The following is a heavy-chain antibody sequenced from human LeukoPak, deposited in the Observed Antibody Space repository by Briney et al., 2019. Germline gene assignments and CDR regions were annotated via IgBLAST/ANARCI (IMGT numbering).Heavy chain of an antibody. Sequence: SETLSLTCTVSGDSLSSSSYFWGWIRQPPGKGLEWIGYIYYSGSTYYNPSLKSRVTISVDTSKNQFSLKLSSVTAADTAVYYCAREGDDSSGKYYFDYWGQGTLVTVSS. CDR2: IYYSGST. CDR3: AREGDDSSGKYYFDY. V-gene: IGHV4-30-4*08. J-gene: IGHJ4*02. CDR1: GDSLSSSSYF. D-gene: IGHD3-22*01.